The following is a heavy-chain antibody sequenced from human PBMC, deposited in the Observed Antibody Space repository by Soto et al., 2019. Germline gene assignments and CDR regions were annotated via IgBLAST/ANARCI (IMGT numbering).Heavy chain of an antibody. CDR2: IDNSGST. CDR1: GGSISNYF. Sequence: PSETLSLTCTVSGGSISNYFCNWIRQPAGKGLEWIGRIDNSGSTNYNPSRKSRVTMSADTSRNQFSLKLNSVTAADTAVYYCARGGQDFWSGPFDYWGQGALVTVSS. V-gene: IGHV4-4*07. J-gene: IGHJ4*02. CDR3: ARGGQDFWSGPFDY. D-gene: IGHD3-3*01.